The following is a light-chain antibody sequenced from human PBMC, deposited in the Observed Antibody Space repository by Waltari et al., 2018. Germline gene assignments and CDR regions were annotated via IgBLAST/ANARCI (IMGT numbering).Light chain of an antibody. V-gene: IGKV1-39*01. CDR1: RSVSRY. Sequence: DLQLTQSPPSLSASVGDRVTITCRASRSVSRYLNWYQLRPGKAPKLLIYKSSNLQGGVPTRFGGSGFGTDFTLTISDLQPEDSAIYYCQQSFATPPYTFGQGTNLEIK. CDR3: QQSFATPPYT. J-gene: IGKJ2*01. CDR2: KSS.